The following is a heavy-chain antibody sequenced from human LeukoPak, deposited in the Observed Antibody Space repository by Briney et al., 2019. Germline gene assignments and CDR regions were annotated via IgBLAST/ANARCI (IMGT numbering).Heavy chain of an antibody. J-gene: IGHJ5*02. V-gene: IGHV1-69*13. CDR2: IIPIFGTA. D-gene: IGHD3-16*02. CDR1: GGTFSSYA. CDR3: ASGTGSHRRNWFDP. Sequence: VASVKVSCKASGGTFSSYAISWVRQAPAQGLEWMGGIIPIFGTANYAQKFQGRVTITADESTSTAYMELSSLRSEDTAVYYCASGTGSHRRNWFDPWGQGTLVTVSS.